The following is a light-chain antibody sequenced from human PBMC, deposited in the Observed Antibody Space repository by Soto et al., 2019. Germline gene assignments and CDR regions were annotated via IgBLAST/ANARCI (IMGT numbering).Light chain of an antibody. CDR2: AAS. CDR1: QSISSY. CDR3: QQSYSTPRT. V-gene: IGKV1-39*01. J-gene: IGKJ2*02. Sequence: DIQMTQSPSSLSASVGDRVTITCRASQSISSYLNWYQQKPGKAPKLLIYAASNLQSGVPSRFSDSGSGTDFTLTISSLQSEDFATYYCQQSYSTPRTFGQGTKLEIK.